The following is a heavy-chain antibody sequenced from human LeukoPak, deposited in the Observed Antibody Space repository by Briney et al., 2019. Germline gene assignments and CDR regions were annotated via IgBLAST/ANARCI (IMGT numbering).Heavy chain of an antibody. J-gene: IGHJ4*02. Sequence: ETLSLTCTVSGGSISSSGHYWGWIRQPPGKGLEWIGTIFYSGSTYYNPSLKSRVTISVDTSRNQFSLNLTSVTAADTAVYYCARRPITILRGLDYWGQGTLVSVSS. V-gene: IGHV4-39*01. CDR3: ARRPITILRGLDY. D-gene: IGHD3-10*01. CDR1: GGSISSSGHY. CDR2: IFYSGST.